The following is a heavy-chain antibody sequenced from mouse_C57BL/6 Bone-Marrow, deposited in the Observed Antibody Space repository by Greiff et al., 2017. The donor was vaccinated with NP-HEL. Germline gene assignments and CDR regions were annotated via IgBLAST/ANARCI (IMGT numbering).Heavy chain of an antibody. V-gene: IGHV5-4*01. Sequence: EVQGVESGGGLVKPGGSLKLSCAASGFTFSSYAMSWVRQTPEKRLEWVATISDGGSYTYYPDNVKGRFTISRDNAKNNLYLQMSHLKSEDTAMYYCARDQWLLPYFDYWGQGTTLTVSS. CDR2: ISDGGSYT. CDR3: ARDQWLLPYFDY. J-gene: IGHJ2*01. D-gene: IGHD2-3*01. CDR1: GFTFSSYA.